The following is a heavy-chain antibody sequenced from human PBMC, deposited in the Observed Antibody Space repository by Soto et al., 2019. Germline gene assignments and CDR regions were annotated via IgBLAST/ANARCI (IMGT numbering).Heavy chain of an antibody. J-gene: IGHJ5*02. D-gene: IGHD1-26*01. CDR2: IYYSGST. V-gene: IGHV4-59*08. CDR3: ARYDGYSLFNWFDP. CDR1: GASISSYY. Sequence: QVQLQESGPGLVKPSETLFLTCTVSGASISSYYWSWIRQPPGKGLEWIGYIYYSGSTNYNPSLKSRVPISVDTSKKQFSLKLNSVTAADTAVYYCARYDGYSLFNWFDPWGQGTLVTVSS.